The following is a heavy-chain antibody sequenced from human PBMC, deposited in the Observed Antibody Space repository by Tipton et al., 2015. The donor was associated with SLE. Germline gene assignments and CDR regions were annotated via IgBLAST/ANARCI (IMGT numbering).Heavy chain of an antibody. V-gene: IGHV3-9*01. CDR2: ISWNSENI. CDR3: AKDATGGDYYYYYMDV. D-gene: IGHD2-8*02. J-gene: IGHJ6*03. CDR1: GFTFDEYA. Sequence: SLRLSCAASGFTFDEYAMHWVRQGPGKGLEWVSGISWNSENIGYADSVKGRFTISRDNAKNSLYLQMNSLRTEDTALYYCAKDATGGDYYYYYMDVWGKGTTVTISS.